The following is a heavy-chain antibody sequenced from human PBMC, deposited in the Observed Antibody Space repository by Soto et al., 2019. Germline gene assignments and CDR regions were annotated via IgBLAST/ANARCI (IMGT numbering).Heavy chain of an antibody. J-gene: IGHJ4*02. CDR2: IWYDGSDK. CDR3: VRYCSTTLCNGVATRTFDY. Sequence: RISCAASGFTFSSYGMHWVLQAPGKWLEWVAVIWYDGSDKYYADSVKGRFTISRDNTRNSLYLQMNSLRDEDTALYYCVRYCSTTLCNGVATRTFDYWGQGTLVTFSS. V-gene: IGHV3-33*08. D-gene: IGHD2-2*01. CDR1: GFTFSSYG.